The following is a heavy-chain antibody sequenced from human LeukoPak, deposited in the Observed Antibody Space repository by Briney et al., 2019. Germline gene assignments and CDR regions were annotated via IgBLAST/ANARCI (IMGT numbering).Heavy chain of an antibody. Sequence: GESLKISCKGSGYSLTSYWIGWVRQMPGKGLEWMGIIYPGDSDTRYSPSFQGQVTISADKSISTAYLQWSSLKASDTAMYYCARWSQPYYYDSSGIYYFDYWGQGTLVTVSS. CDR2: IYPGDSDT. CDR3: ARWSQPYYYDSSGIYYFDY. V-gene: IGHV5-51*01. D-gene: IGHD3-22*01. CDR1: GYSLTSYW. J-gene: IGHJ4*02.